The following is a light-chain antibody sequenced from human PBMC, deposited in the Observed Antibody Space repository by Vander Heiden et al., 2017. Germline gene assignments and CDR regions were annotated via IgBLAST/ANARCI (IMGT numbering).Light chain of an antibody. Sequence: DIAMTQSPDYLAVSLGERATINCKSSQSVLYSSNNKNYLAWYQQKPGQPPKVLIYWASTRESGVPDRFSGSGSGTDFTLTISSLQAEDVAVYYCQQYYSTPWTFGQGTKVEI. CDR3: QQYYSTPWT. CDR2: WAS. J-gene: IGKJ1*01. CDR1: QSVLYSSNNKNY. V-gene: IGKV4-1*01.